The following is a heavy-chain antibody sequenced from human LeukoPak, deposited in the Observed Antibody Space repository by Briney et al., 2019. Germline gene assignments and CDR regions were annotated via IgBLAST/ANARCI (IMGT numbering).Heavy chain of an antibody. CDR1: GGSISSSSYY. Sequence: SETLSLTCTVSGGSISSSSYYWGWIRQPPGKGLEWIGSIYYSGSTYYNPSLKSRVTISVDTSKNQFSLKLSSVTAADTAVYYCAREHSSSWYAGGGNWFDPWGQGTLVTVSS. CDR3: AREHSSSWYAGGGNWFDP. V-gene: IGHV4-39*02. CDR2: IYYSGST. D-gene: IGHD6-13*01. J-gene: IGHJ5*02.